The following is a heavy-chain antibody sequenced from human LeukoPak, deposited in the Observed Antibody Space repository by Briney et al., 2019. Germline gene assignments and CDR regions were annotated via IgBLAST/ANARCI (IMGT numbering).Heavy chain of an antibody. D-gene: IGHD3-22*01. CDR1: DYSISSGFY. J-gene: IGHJ3*02. CDR3: AKSNGYGLIDI. CDR2: IYHNGVT. V-gene: IGHV4-38-2*02. Sequence: SETLSLTCTVSDYSISSGFYWGWIRQSPGKGLEWIGSIYHNGVTFYNPSLRSRVSISLDTSKNQFSLRLSSVTAADTAVYYCAKSNGYGLIDIWGQGKMVTVSS.